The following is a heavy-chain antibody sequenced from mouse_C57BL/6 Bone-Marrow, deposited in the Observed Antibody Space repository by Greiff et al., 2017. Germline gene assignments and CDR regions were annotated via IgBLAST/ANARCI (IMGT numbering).Heavy chain of an antibody. Sequence: QVQLKQPGAELVKPGASVKLSCKASGYTFTSYWMHWVKQRPGQGLEWIGMIHPNSGSTNYNEKFKSKATLTVDKSSSTAYMQRSSLTSEDSAVYYCPYGFYAMDYWGQGTSVTVSS. J-gene: IGHJ4*01. D-gene: IGHD1-1*01. CDR1: GYTFTSYW. CDR3: PYGFYAMDY. V-gene: IGHV1-64*01. CDR2: IHPNSGST.